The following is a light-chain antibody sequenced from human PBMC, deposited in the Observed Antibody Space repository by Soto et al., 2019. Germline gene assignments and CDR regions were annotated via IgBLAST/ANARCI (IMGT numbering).Light chain of an antibody. CDR2: GAS. CDR1: QSVADN. J-gene: IGKJ5*01. Sequence: EVVMTQSPATLSVSPGERVTLSCRSSQSVADNLAWFQQKPGQGPRLLIYGASTRATGIPARFSGSGSGRDFTLTISSLQPEDIAAYYCQQYDRLPITFGQGTRLEIK. V-gene: IGKV3-15*01. CDR3: QQYDRLPIT.